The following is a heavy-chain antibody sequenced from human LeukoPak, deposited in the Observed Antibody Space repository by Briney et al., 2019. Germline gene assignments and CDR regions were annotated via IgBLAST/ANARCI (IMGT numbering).Heavy chain of an antibody. Sequence: GASVKVSCKASGGTFSSYAISWVRQAPGQGLEWMGGIIPIFGTANYAQKFQGRVTITADESTSTAYMELSSLRSEDTAVYYCARGPMGGRTGYSYGWNDYWGQGTLVTVSS. J-gene: IGHJ4*02. CDR1: GGTFSSYA. CDR2: IIPIFGTA. D-gene: IGHD5-18*01. V-gene: IGHV1-69*13. CDR3: ARGPMGGRTGYSYGWNDY.